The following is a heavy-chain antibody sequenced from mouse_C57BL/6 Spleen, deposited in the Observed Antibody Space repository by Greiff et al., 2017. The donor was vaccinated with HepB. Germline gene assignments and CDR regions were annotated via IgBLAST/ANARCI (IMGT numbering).Heavy chain of an antibody. J-gene: IGHJ4*01. CDR3: ARFGYYAMDY. Sequence: QVQLQQSGADLVRPGPSVKVSCKASGYAFTNYLIEWVKQRPGQGLEWIGVINPGSGGTNYNEKFKGKATLTADKSSSTAYMQLSSLTSEDSAVYFCARFGYYAMDYWGQGTSVTVSS. CDR2: INPGSGGT. CDR1: GYAFTNYL. V-gene: IGHV1-54*01.